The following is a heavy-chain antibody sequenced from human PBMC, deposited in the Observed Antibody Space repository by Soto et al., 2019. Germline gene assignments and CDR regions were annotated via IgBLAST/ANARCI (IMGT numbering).Heavy chain of an antibody. J-gene: IGHJ1*01. CDR2: TYYSGST. V-gene: IGHV4-59*01. Sequence: QVQLQESGPGLVKPSETLSLTCTVSGGSISSYYWSWIRQPPGKGLEWIGYTYYSGSTNYNPSLNGQDTLALDPSNNQSSLMLRSATAADTAVYYCARSDVAHRGPGTLVTVSS. CDR3: ARSDVAH. CDR1: GGSISSYY.